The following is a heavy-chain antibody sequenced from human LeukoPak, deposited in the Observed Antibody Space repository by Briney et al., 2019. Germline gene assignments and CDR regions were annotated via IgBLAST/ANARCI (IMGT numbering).Heavy chain of an antibody. D-gene: IGHD2-2*01. Sequence: ASVKVSCKASGYTFTCYYMHWVRQAPGQGLDWMGWINPNSGVTNYAQKFQGRVTMTRDTSISTAYMELSRLRSDDTAVYYCVRDRTKYCSSTSCPLDYWGQGTLVTVSS. CDR1: GYTFTCYY. J-gene: IGHJ4*02. V-gene: IGHV1-2*02. CDR3: VRDRTKYCSSTSCPLDY. CDR2: INPNSGVT.